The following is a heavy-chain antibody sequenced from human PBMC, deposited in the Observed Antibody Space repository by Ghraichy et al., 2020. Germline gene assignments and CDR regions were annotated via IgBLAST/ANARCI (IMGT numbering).Heavy chain of an antibody. CDR2: ITDNGGTT. J-gene: IGHJ1*01. CDR1: GFTFRTYA. Sequence: GGSLRLSCEASGFTFRTYAMSWVRQAPGKGLEWVSAITDNGGTTYDAEFVKGRFTISRDNSKNTLFLQMNSLRGEDTAVYYCAKFARDWPNEYLQHWGQGALVTVSS. D-gene: IGHD3/OR15-3a*01. V-gene: IGHV3-23*01. CDR3: AKFARDWPNEYLQH.